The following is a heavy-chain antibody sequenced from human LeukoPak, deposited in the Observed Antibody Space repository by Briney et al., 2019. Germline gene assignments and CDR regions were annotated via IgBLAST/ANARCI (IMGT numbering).Heavy chain of an antibody. CDR3: TTDLRITMIVVVMTLGGFDY. CDR1: GFTFSNAW. D-gene: IGHD3-22*01. CDR2: IKSKTDGGTT. V-gene: IGHV3-15*01. Sequence: GGSLRLSCAASGFTFSNAWMSWVRQAPGKGPEWVGRIKSKTDGGTTDYAAPVKGRFTISRDDSKNTLYLQMNSLKTEDTAVYYCTTDLRITMIVVVMTLGGFDYWGQGTLVTVSS. J-gene: IGHJ4*02.